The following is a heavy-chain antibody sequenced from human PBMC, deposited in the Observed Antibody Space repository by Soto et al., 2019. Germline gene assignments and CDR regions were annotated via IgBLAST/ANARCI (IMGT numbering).Heavy chain of an antibody. D-gene: IGHD1-26*01. CDR1: GITFSSYG. CDR3: ARQQASTKYTYSRSSPPYGMDV. Sequence: PEGSLRLSCAASGITFSSYGMHWVRQAPGKGLEWVAVIWHDGSNKYYADSVKGRFTISRDNSKDTLYLQMNSLRAEDTAVNYFARQQASTKYTYSRSSPPYGMDVWGQGTTVTVSS. J-gene: IGHJ6*02. CDR2: IWHDGSNK. V-gene: IGHV3-33*01.